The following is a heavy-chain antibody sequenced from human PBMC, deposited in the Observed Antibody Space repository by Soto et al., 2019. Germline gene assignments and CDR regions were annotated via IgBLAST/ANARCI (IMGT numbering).Heavy chain of an antibody. Sequence: PGGSLRLSCAASGFTFSSYSMNWVRQAPGKGLEWVSSISSSSSYIYYADSVKGRFTISRDNAKNSLYLQMNSLRAEDTAVYYSARGRAAAGTADAFDIWGQGTMVTVSS. J-gene: IGHJ3*02. V-gene: IGHV3-21*01. CDR2: ISSSSSYI. D-gene: IGHD6-13*01. CDR3: ARGRAAAGTADAFDI. CDR1: GFTFSSYS.